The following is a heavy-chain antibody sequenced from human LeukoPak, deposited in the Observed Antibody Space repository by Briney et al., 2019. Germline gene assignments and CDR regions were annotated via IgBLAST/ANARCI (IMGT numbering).Heavy chain of an antibody. V-gene: IGHV3-11*04. CDR2: ISPNGDNI. CDR1: GFPFSDRY. D-gene: IGHD3-10*01. Sequence: PGGSLRLSCAAAGFPFSDRYMSWIRQAPGKGMEWVAYISPNGDNIHYADSVKGRFTISRDNSKNTLYLQMNSLRPEDTAVYYCAKDSKRWKTYYYEAGSYYFDYWGQGTRVTVSS. J-gene: IGHJ4*02. CDR3: AKDSKRWKTYYYEAGSYYFDY.